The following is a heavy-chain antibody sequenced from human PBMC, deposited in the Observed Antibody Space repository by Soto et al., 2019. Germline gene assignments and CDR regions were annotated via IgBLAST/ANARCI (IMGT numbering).Heavy chain of an antibody. D-gene: IGHD3-22*01. J-gene: IGHJ4*02. V-gene: IGHV3-48*03. CDR3: AREGSTYYYDSSGYYYFDY. CDR2: ISSSGSTI. Sequence: GGSLRLSCAASGFTFSSYEMNWVRQAPGKGLEWVSYISSSGSTIYYADSVKGRFTISRDNAKNSLYLQMNSLRAEDTAVYYCAREGSTYYYDSSGYYYFDYWGQGTLVTVSS. CDR1: GFTFSSYE.